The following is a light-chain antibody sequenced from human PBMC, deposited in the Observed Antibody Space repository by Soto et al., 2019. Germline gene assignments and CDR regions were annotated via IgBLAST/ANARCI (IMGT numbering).Light chain of an antibody. CDR1: QSISSW. V-gene: IGKV1-5*01. CDR3: QQYNSYPL. CDR2: DAS. Sequence: DIQMTQSPSTLSASVGDRVTITCRASQSISSWLAWYQQKPRKAPKLLIYDASSLESGVPSRFSGSGSGTEFTLTISSLQPDDFATYYCQQYNSYPLFGQGTKLEIK. J-gene: IGKJ2*01.